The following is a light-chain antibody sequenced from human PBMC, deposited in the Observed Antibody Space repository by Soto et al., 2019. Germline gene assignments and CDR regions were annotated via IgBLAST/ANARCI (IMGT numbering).Light chain of an antibody. V-gene: IGKV1-5*01. CDR3: KQYHSSWLT. CDR1: QSISSW. CDR2: DAS. J-gene: IGKJ3*01. Sequence: DIQMTQSPSTLSASVGDRVTITCRASQSISSWLAWYQQKPGKAPKLLIYDASSLESGVPSRFSGSGSGTEFPLTISSLQPDDFATYYCKQYHSSWLTFGPGTKVDIK.